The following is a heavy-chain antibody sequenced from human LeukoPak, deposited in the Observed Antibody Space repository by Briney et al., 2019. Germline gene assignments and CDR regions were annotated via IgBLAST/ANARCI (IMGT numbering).Heavy chain of an antibody. Sequence: PGGSLRLSCAASGFAFSSVCIGWVRQSPGKGLECLSSINVVGNTTFYSDSVKGRFTISRDNSKTTLYLHMDSMRPDDTATYYCTKELHVAVAVADYYYFYMDVWGRGTAVTVSS. J-gene: IGHJ6*03. CDR3: TKELHVAVAVADYYYFYMDV. V-gene: IGHV3-23*01. D-gene: IGHD6-19*01. CDR2: INVVGNTT. CDR1: GFAFSSVC.